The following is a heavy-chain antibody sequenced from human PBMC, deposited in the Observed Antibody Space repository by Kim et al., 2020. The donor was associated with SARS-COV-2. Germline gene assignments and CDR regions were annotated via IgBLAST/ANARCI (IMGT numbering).Heavy chain of an antibody. D-gene: IGHD6-25*01. Sequence: SETLSLTCAVSGSSIGIHYYWAWIRQPPGRGLEWIASIAHSGHIYFNPSLQSRVAMSVDASKKEFFVNLTSVTAADTALYFCARHVISGGVNFEVWGRG. CDR1: GSSIGIHYY. V-gene: IGHV4-38-2*01. CDR2: IAHSGHI. CDR3: ARHVISGGVNFEV. J-gene: IGHJ3*01.